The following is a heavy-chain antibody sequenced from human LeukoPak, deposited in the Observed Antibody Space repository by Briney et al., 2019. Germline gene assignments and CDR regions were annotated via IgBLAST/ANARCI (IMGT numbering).Heavy chain of an antibody. CDR3: ATLYSGSYYANWFDP. CDR1: GYTLTELS. Sequence: ASVNVSCKVSGYTLTELSMHWVRQAPGKGLEWMGGFDPEDGETIYAQKFQGRVTMTEDTSTDTAYMELSSLRSEDTAVYYCATLYSGSYYANWFDPWGQGTLVTVSS. V-gene: IGHV1-24*01. D-gene: IGHD1-26*01. CDR2: FDPEDGET. J-gene: IGHJ5*02.